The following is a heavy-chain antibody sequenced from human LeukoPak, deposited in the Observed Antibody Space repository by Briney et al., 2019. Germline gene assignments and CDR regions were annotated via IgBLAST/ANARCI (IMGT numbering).Heavy chain of an antibody. V-gene: IGHV3-53*05. CDR1: GFTVSSNY. Sequence: GGSLRLSCAASGFTVSSNYMSWVRQAPGKGLEWVSVIYSGGSTYYADSVKGRVTISRDNSKNTLYLQMNSLRAEDTAVYYWARSGGYSGYDLDFDYWGQGTLVTVSS. J-gene: IGHJ4*02. CDR3: ARSGGYSGYDLDFDY. CDR2: IYSGGST. D-gene: IGHD5-12*01.